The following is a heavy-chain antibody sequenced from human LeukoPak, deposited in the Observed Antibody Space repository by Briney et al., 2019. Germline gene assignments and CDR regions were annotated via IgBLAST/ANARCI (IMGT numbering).Heavy chain of an antibody. CDR2: IYHSGST. V-gene: IGHV4-4*02. CDR1: GGSISSSNW. J-gene: IGHJ4*02. Sequence: SETLSLTSAVSGGSISSSNWWSWVRQPPGKGLEWIGEIYHSGSTNYNPSLKSRVTISVDKSKNQFSLKLSSVTAADTAVYYCARAAARYGNYFDYWGQGTLVTVSS. D-gene: IGHD1-1*01. CDR3: ARAAARYGNYFDY.